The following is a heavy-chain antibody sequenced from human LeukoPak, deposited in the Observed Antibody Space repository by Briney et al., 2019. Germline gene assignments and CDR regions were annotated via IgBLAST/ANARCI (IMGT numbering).Heavy chain of an antibody. V-gene: IGHV3-23*01. Sequence: GGSLRLSCAASGFTFSSYDFSNYAMSWVRQAPGKGLEWVSAISGIGDTTYYTDSVKGRFTISRDNSKSTLHLQMNSLRAEDTAVYFCARDLNTVVGPAEHWGQGTLVTVSS. CDR3: ARDLNTVVGPAEH. CDR1: GFTFSSYDFSNYA. CDR2: ISGIGDTT. D-gene: IGHD2-2*01. J-gene: IGHJ1*01.